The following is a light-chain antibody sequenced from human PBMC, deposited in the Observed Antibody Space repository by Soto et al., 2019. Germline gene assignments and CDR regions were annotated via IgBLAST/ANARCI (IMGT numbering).Light chain of an antibody. J-gene: IGLJ1*01. CDR1: SVDVGGYNY. V-gene: IGLV2-14*01. CDR3: TSYTIKTTYV. CDR2: EVS. Sequence: QSALPQPASVSGSLGHSITISCTGTSVDVGGYNYVSWYQHHPGKAPRLLIFEVSNRPSGVSNRFSGSKSGNTASLTISGLQAEDEADYYCTSYTIKTTYVFGTGTKVTVL.